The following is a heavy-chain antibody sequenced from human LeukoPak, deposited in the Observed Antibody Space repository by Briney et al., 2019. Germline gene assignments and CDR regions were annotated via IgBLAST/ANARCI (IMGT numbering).Heavy chain of an antibody. J-gene: IGHJ4*02. Sequence: GGSLRLSCGASGFTFSGDWMSWVRQAPGKGLEWVANINQDGSEKYYVDSVKGRFTISRDNAKNSLYLQMNSLRAEDTAVYYCARARHFDYWGQGTLVTVSS. V-gene: IGHV3-7*01. CDR3: ARARHFDY. CDR2: INQDGSEK. CDR1: GFTFSGDW.